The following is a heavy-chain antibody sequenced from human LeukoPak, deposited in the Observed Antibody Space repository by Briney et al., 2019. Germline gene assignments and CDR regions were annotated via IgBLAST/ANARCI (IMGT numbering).Heavy chain of an antibody. V-gene: IGHV4-59*01. CDR1: GGSISSYY. CDR3: ARLVGATGLDAFDI. D-gene: IGHD1-26*01. Sequence: SETLSLTCTVSGGSISSYYWSWIRQPPGKGLEWIGYIYYSGSTNYNPSLKSRVTISVDTSKNQFSLKLSSATAADTAVYYCARLVGATGLDAFDIWGQGTMVTVSS. CDR2: IYYSGST. J-gene: IGHJ3*02.